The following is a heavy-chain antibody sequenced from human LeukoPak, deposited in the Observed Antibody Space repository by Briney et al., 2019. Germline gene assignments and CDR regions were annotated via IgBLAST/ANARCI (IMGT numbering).Heavy chain of an antibody. CDR1: GFTFSSSA. CDR2: ISNNGGYT. CDR3: AKDNSRYGANTFGELPPSHDY. J-gene: IGHJ4*02. Sequence: GGSLRLSCAASGFTFSSSAMSWVRQAPGKGLEWVSAISNNGGYTYYADSVQGRFTISRDNSKSTLCLQMNSLRAEDTAVYYCAKDNSRYGANTFGELPPSHDYWGQGTLVTVSS. V-gene: IGHV3-23*01. D-gene: IGHD3-10*01.